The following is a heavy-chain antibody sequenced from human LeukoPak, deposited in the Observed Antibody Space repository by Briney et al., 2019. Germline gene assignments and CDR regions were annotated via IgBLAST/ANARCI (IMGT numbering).Heavy chain of an antibody. Sequence: GGSLRLSCAASGFTFDDYAMHWVRQAPGKGLEWVSGISWNSGSIGYADSVKGRFTISRDNAKNSLYLQMNSLRAEDTAVYYCAKHTSDSIDKWFDPWGQGTLVTVSS. CDR2: ISWNSGSI. D-gene: IGHD2-21*02. CDR1: GFTFDDYA. CDR3: AKHTSDSIDKWFDP. V-gene: IGHV3-9*01. J-gene: IGHJ5*02.